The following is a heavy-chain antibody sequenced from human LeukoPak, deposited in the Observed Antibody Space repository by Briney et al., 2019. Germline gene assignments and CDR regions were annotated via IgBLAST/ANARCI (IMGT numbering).Heavy chain of an antibody. CDR3: ARAQISIISSGQYLDV. V-gene: IGHV3-30-3*01. J-gene: IGHJ3*01. D-gene: IGHD3-9*01. Sequence: GRSLRLSCAASGFTFSNYAMSWVRQAPGKGLEWVAVISNDGTNEYDAEFVKGRFTMSRDNSKNTVFLDMNNLRTEDTAVYYCARAQISIISSGQYLDVWGQGTLVTVSS. CDR1: GFTFSNYA. CDR2: ISNDGTNE.